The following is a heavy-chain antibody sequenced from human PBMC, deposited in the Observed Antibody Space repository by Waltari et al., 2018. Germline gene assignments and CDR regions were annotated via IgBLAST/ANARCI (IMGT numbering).Heavy chain of an antibody. CDR3: ARGFGNSGEDYYGSGNPGGSFDY. CDR2: INPNSGGT. J-gene: IGHJ4*02. Sequence: QVQLVQSGAEVKKPGASVKVSCKASGYTFTGYYMHWVRQAPGQGLEWMGWINPNSGGTNYAQKFQGRVTMTRDTSISTAYMELSRLRSDDTAVYYCARGFGNSGEDYYGSGNPGGSFDYWGQGTLVTVSS. V-gene: IGHV1-2*02. D-gene: IGHD3-10*01. CDR1: GYTFTGYY.